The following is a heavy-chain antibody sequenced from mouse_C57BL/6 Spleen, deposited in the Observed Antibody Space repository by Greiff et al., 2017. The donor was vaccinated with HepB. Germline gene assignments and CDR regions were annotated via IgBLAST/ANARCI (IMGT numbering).Heavy chain of an antibody. Sequence: LQESGAELVRPGASVTLSCKASGYTFTDYEMHWVKQTPVHGLEWIGAIDPETGGTAYNQKFKGKAILTADKSSSTAYMELRSLTSEDSAVYYCTRGGTIDYWGQGTTLTVSS. J-gene: IGHJ2*01. V-gene: IGHV1-15*01. CDR2: IDPETGGT. CDR1: GYTFTDYE. CDR3: TRGGTIDY. D-gene: IGHD2-14*01.